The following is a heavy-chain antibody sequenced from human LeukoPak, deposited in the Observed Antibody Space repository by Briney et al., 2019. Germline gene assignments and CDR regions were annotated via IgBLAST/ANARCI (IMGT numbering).Heavy chain of an antibody. CDR3: ARHGAAAAGDYFYYYLDV. V-gene: IGHV4-59*08. D-gene: IGHD6-13*01. CDR1: GASITSYY. CDR2: IYYSGRT. Sequence: NPSETLSLTCTVSGASITSYYWSWIRQLPGKGLEWIGYIYYSGRTNYNPSLKSRVTISVDTSKNQFSLKLSSVSAADTAVYYCARHGAAAAGDYFYYYLDVWGKGTTVTVSS. J-gene: IGHJ6*03.